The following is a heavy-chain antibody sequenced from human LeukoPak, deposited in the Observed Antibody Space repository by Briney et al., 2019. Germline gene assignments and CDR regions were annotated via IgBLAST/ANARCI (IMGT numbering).Heavy chain of an antibody. Sequence: GGSRSLSCAAPGFGLGGYGLTGSRQAQGRGWKGVSSIIISGNFIDYADSVRGRFTISRDNAKNSLYLEMNSLRTEDTAVYFCARDGHGDGIMSGYSYFGMDVWGQGTTVTVSS. J-gene: IGHJ6*02. V-gene: IGHV3-21*01. CDR1: GFGLGGYG. D-gene: IGHD3-9*01. CDR3: ARDGHGDGIMSGYSYFGMDV. CDR2: IIISGNFI.